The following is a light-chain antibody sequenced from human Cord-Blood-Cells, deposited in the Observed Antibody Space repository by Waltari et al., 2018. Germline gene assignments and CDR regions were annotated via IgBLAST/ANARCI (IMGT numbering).Light chain of an antibody. CDR1: QSISSW. Sequence: DIQMTQSPSTLSASVGDRVTITCRASQSISSWLAWYQQKPGKAPKLLIYDSSSLESGVPSRVSVSGSGTEFTFTLSSLQPDYFATYFCQQYNSDWTFGQGTKVEIK. CDR2: DSS. J-gene: IGKJ1*01. CDR3: QQYNSDWT. V-gene: IGKV1-5*01.